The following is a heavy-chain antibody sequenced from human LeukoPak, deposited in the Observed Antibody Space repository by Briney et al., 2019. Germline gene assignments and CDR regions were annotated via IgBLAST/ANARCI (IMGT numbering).Heavy chain of an antibody. V-gene: IGHV4-34*01. D-gene: IGHD2-2*01. Sequence: SETLSLTCAVYGGSFSGYYWSWIRQPPGKGLEWIGEINHSGSTNYNPSLKSRVTISVGTSKNQFSLKLSSVTAADTAVYYCARADQLLFGLGDGMDAWGQGTTVTVSS. CDR1: GGSFSGYY. CDR3: ARADQLLFGLGDGMDA. CDR2: INHSGST. J-gene: IGHJ6*02.